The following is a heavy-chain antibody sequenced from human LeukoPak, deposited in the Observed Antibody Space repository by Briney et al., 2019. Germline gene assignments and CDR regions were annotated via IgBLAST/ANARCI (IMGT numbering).Heavy chain of an antibody. D-gene: IGHD3-10*01. CDR1: GYTFTGYY. CDR2: INPNSGGI. CDR3: ARGGNYYGSGSYLSPCDY. Sequence: ASVKVSCKASGYTFTGYYMHWVRQAPGQGLEWMGWINPNSGGINYAQKFQGWVTMTRDTSISTAYMELSRLRSDDTAVYYCARGGNYYGSGSYLSPCDYWGQGTLVTVSS. V-gene: IGHV1-2*04. J-gene: IGHJ4*02.